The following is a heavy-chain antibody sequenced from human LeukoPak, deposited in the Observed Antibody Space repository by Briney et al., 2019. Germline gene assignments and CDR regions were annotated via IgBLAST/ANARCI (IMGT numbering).Heavy chain of an antibody. CDR2: IRSKTDGGTT. CDR1: GSTLKNAW. V-gene: IGHV3-15*01. D-gene: IGHD6-19*01. CDR3: TTGTEQQWLSLDY. J-gene: IGHJ4*02. Sequence: NPGGSLRLSCVASGSTLKNAWMSWVRQAPGKGLEWVSRIRSKTDGGTTDYAATVKGRFTISRDDSKNTLYLQMNSLKTEDTAVYYCTTGTEQQWLSLDYWGQGTLVTVSS.